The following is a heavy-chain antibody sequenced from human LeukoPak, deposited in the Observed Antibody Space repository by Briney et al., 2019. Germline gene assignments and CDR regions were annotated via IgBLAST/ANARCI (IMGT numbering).Heavy chain of an antibody. CDR3: ARASPLTIVVDP. V-gene: IGHV1-8*01. CDR2: MNPNSGNT. Sequence: ASVKVSCKASGYTFTSYDINWVRQATGQGLEWMGWMNPNSGNTGYAQKFQGRVTMTRDTSISTAYMGLSRLRSDDTAVYYCARASPLTIVVDPWGQGTLVTVSS. J-gene: IGHJ5*02. D-gene: IGHD3-22*01. CDR1: GYTFTSYD.